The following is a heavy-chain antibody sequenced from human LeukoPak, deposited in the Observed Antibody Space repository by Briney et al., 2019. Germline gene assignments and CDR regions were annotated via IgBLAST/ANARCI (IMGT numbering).Heavy chain of an antibody. CDR1: GYTFTTYG. Sequence: GASVKVSCKTSGYTFTTYGISWVRQAPGQGLEWMGWISPYNGNTNYVQKLQGRVTVTTDTSTSTAYMELSSQRSDDTAVYYCTRTVLDCANGVCYDYWGQGTLVTVSS. CDR2: ISPYNGNT. D-gene: IGHD2-8*01. CDR3: TRTVLDCANGVCYDY. J-gene: IGHJ4*02. V-gene: IGHV1-18*01.